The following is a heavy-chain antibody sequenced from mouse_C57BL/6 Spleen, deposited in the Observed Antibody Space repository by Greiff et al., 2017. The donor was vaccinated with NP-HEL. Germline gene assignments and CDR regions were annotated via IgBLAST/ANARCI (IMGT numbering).Heavy chain of an antibody. CDR3: TTTHYDYPCAY. CDR2: IDPENGDT. CDR1: GFNIKDDY. Sequence: EVQLQQSGAELVRPGASVKLSCTASGFNIKDDYMHWVKQRPEQGLEWIGWIDPENGDTEYASKFQGKATITADTSSNTAYLQLSSLTSEDTAVYDWTTTHYDYPCAYWGQGTLVTVSA. J-gene: IGHJ3*01. D-gene: IGHD2-4*01. V-gene: IGHV14-4*01.